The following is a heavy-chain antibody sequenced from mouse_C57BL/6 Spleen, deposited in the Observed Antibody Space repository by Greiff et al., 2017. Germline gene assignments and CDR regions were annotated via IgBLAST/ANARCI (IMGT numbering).Heavy chain of an antibody. D-gene: IGHD1-1*01. Sequence: VQLQQSGAELVKPGASVKLSCKASGYTFTSYWMHWVKQRPGQGLEWIGMIHPNSGSTNYNEKFKSKATLTVDKSSSTAYMQLSSLTSEDSAVYYCARQGTVVAPFEVWGTGTTVTVSS. V-gene: IGHV1-64*01. CDR1: GYTFTSYW. CDR3: ARQGTVVAPFEV. CDR2: IHPNSGST. J-gene: IGHJ1*03.